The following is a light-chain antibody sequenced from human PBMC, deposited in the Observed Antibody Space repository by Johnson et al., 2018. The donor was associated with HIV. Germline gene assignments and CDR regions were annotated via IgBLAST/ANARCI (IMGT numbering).Light chain of an antibody. CDR2: DNN. V-gene: IGLV1-51*01. CDR1: SSNIGNNY. CDR3: GTWASSLSASV. J-gene: IGLJ1*01. Sequence: QSVMTQPPSVSAAPGQKVTISCSGSSSNIGNNYVSWYQQLPRSAPKLLIYDNNKRPSGIPDRFSGSKSDTSATLGITGLQTGDEADYYCGTWASSLSASVFGTGTKVTVL.